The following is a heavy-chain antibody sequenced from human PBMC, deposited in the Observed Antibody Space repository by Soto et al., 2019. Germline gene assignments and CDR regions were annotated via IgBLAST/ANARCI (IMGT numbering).Heavy chain of an antibody. V-gene: IGHV2-5*02. CDR3: AHLVLLWFGELSAEYFQH. Sequence: QITLKESGPTLVKPTQTLTLTCTFSGFSLSTSGVGVGWIRQPPGKALEWLALIYWDDGKRYSPSLKSRLTITKDTSKKQVVLTMTNVDPVDTATYYCAHLVLLWFGELSAEYFQHWGQGTLVTVSS. J-gene: IGHJ1*01. D-gene: IGHD3-10*01. CDR1: GFSLSTSGVG. CDR2: IYWDDGK.